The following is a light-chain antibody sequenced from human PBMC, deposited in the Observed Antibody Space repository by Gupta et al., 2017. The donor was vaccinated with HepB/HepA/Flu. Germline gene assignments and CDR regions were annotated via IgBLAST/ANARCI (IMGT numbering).Light chain of an antibody. CDR2: TAS. J-gene: IGKJ2*01. CDR1: QSIRNY. V-gene: IGKV1-39*01. CDR3: QQSYSFPFT. Sequence: DIQMTQSPSSLSASVGDRVTITCRASQSIRNYLNWYQQKPRKAPKLLIYTASSLQSGVPTRCSGSGSGTDFTLTISSLQPEDFASYFCQQSYSFPFTFGQGTKLEIK.